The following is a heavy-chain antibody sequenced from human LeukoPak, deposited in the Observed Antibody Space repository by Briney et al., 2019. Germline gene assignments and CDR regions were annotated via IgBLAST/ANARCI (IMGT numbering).Heavy chain of an antibody. CDR1: GFTFSSYS. V-gene: IGHV3-30*02. Sequence: TGGSLRLSCAASGFTFSSYSMNWVRQAPGKGLEWVAFIRYDGSNKYYADSVKGRFTISRDNSKNTLYLQMNSLRAEDTAVYYCAKDLLSYYYDSSGLDYWGQGTLVTVSS. CDR3: AKDLLSYYYDSSGLDY. CDR2: IRYDGSNK. J-gene: IGHJ4*02. D-gene: IGHD3-22*01.